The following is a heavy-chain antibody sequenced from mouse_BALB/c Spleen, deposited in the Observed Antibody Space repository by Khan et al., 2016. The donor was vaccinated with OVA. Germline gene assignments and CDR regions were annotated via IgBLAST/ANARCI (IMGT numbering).Heavy chain of an antibody. J-gene: IGHJ2*01. CDR2: ISYSGNT. V-gene: IGHV3-2*02. D-gene: IGHD1-1*01. CDR3: ARVYWGDFDY. CDR1: GYSITTDYA. Sequence: EVQLQESGPGLVKPSQSLSLTCTVTGYSITTDYAWNWIRQFPGNKLEWMGYISYSGNTKYNPSLKSRIAITRDKSKNQVFLQLKSVTTEDTARYYCARVYWGDFDYWGQGTTLTVSS.